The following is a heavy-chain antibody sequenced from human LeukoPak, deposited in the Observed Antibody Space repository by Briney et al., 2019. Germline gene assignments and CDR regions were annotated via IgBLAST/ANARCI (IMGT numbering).Heavy chain of an antibody. D-gene: IGHD3-22*01. V-gene: IGHV4-30-2*01. Sequence: SETLSLTCAVSGGSISSGGYSWSWIRQPPGKGLEWIGYIYHSGSTYYNPSLKSRVTISVDRSKNQFSLKLSSVTAADTAVYYCDRVRADYYDSSGYPRGWFDPWGQGTLVTVSS. CDR1: GGSISSGGYS. CDR2: IYHSGST. J-gene: IGHJ5*02. CDR3: DRVRADYYDSSGYPRGWFDP.